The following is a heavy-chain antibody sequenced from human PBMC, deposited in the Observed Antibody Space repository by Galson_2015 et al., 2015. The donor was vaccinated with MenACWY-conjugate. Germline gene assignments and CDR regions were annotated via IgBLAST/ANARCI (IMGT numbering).Heavy chain of an antibody. CDR2: IKQDGGEK. Sequence: SLRLSCAASGFTFNNYWMSWVRHVPGKGPEWVANIKQDGGEKYYVDSVRGRFTISRDNAKSSLSLQMNSLRAEDTAVYYCARDLGFYCSHNDCYSPYWGQGTLVTVSS. CDR1: GFTFNNYW. D-gene: IGHD2-15*01. CDR3: ARDLGFYCSHNDCYSPY. J-gene: IGHJ4*02. V-gene: IGHV3-7*03.